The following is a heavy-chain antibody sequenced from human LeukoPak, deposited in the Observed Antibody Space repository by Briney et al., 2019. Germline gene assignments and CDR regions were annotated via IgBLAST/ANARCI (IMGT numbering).Heavy chain of an antibody. CDR1: GGSISSSSYY. V-gene: IGHV4-39*01. Sequence: SETLSLTCTVSGGSISSSSYYWGWIRQPPGKGLEWSGSIYYSGSTYYNPSLKSRVTISVDTSKNQFSLKLSSVTAADTAVYYCARHHFHDSSAYYNDWFDPWGQGTLVTVSS. J-gene: IGHJ5*02. CDR3: ARHHFHDSSAYYNDWFDP. D-gene: IGHD3-22*01. CDR2: IYYSGST.